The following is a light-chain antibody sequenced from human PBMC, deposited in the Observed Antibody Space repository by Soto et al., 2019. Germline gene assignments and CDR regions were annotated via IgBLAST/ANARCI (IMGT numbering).Light chain of an antibody. J-gene: IGKJ5*01. CDR1: HGISSS. V-gene: IGKV1-9*01. CDR2: AAS. Sequence: IQLTQSPSFLSASFVDRVTITCRASHGISSSLAWYQQKPGEAHRLLIYAASTLESGVPSRFSGSGYGTEFTLTISSLQTDDFASYYCQKLHNFTLTFGQGTRMEIK. CDR3: QKLHNFTLT.